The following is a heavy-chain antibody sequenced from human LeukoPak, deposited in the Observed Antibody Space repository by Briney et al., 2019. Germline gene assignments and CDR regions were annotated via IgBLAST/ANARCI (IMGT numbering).Heavy chain of an antibody. CDR3: ARCRQSTWTYVKLLDY. Sequence: SETLSLTCAVYGGSFSGYYWSWIRQPPGKGLEWIGDINHSGSTNYNPSVKSRVTISVDTSKNQFSLKLSSVTAADRAVYYWARCRQSTWTYVKLLDYWGQGTLVTVSS. CDR1: GGSFSGYY. V-gene: IGHV4-34*01. CDR2: INHSGST. D-gene: IGHD3-16*01. J-gene: IGHJ4*02.